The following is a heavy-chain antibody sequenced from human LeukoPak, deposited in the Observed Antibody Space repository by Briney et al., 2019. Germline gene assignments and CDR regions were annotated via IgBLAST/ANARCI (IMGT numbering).Heavy chain of an antibody. V-gene: IGHV3-23*01. J-gene: IGHJ5*02. Sequence: GGSLRLSCTASGFTFSSSAMSWVRQAPGKGLEWVSDISGSSDNTHYADSVKGRFTISRDKSKNTLYLQMNTLRADGTAVYYCAKSGSSRFDPWGQGTLVTVSS. CDR2: ISGSSDNT. CDR3: AKSGSSRFDP. D-gene: IGHD3-10*01. CDR1: GFTFSSSA.